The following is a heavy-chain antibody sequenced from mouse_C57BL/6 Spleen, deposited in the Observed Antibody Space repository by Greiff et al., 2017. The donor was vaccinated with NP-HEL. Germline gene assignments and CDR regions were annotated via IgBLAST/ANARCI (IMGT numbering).Heavy chain of an antibody. CDR1: GFTIKDYY. CDR2: IDPEDGET. CDR3: ARENYGYDETDPLAY. Sequence: VQLKESGAELVKPGASVKLSCTASGFTIKDYYMHWVKQRTEQGLEWIGRIDPEDGETKYAPKFQGKATITADTSSNTAYLQLSSLTAEDTAVYYCARENYGYDETDPLAYWGQGTLVTVSA. V-gene: IGHV14-2*01. D-gene: IGHD2-2*01. J-gene: IGHJ3*01.